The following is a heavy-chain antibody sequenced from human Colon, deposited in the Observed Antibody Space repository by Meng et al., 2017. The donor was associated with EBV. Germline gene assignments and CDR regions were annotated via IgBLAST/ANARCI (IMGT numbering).Heavy chain of an antibody. J-gene: IGHJ4*02. CDR3: ARDPSNTSGRYAYFDY. Sequence: QLQLMQSGAWVKKPGASVRVSCKASGYTFTHHGISWIRQAPGQGLEWMGWISCYNGDTNYAQKFQGKVTMTTDTSTSTAYMDLRSLRSDDTAVYYCARDPSNTSGRYAYFDYWGQGTLVTVSS. CDR2: ISCYNGDT. D-gene: IGHD6-19*01. V-gene: IGHV1-18*01. CDR1: GYTFTHHG.